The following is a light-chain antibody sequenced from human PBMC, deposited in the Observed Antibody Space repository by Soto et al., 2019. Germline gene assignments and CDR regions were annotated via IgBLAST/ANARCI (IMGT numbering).Light chain of an antibody. CDR3: QQRSNWLT. V-gene: IGKV3-11*01. Sequence: EIVWTQSPGTLSLSPGERATLSCRASPSLSSYLAWYQPKPGQAPSLLIYDASNRATGIPARFSGSGSGTDFTLTIRSLEPEDFAVYYCQQRSNWLTFGGGTKVDIK. J-gene: IGKJ4*01. CDR1: PSLSSY. CDR2: DAS.